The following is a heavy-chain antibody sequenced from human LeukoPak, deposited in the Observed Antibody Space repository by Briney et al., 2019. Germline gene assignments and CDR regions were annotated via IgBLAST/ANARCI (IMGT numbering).Heavy chain of an antibody. CDR1: GGSISSSSYY. V-gene: IGHV4-39*07. Sequence: SETLFLTCTVSGGSISSSSYYWGWIRQPPGKGLEWIGSIYYSGSTYYNPSLKSRVTISVDTSKNQFSLKLSSVTAADTAVYYCARDLNSWFDPWGQGTLVTVSS. J-gene: IGHJ5*02. CDR3: ARDLNSWFDP. D-gene: IGHD4-23*01. CDR2: IYYSGST.